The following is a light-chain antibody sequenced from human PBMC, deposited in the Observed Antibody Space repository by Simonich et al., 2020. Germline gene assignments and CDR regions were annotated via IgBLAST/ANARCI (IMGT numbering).Light chain of an antibody. CDR3: QQYNSYSLT. Sequence: DIQMTQSPSLLSASVGDSVTIPCRTGQGISNSLAWYQQKPGKAPKLLLYAASRLESGVPSRFSGSGSGTEYTLTISSLQPEDFATYYYQQYNSYSLTFGGGTKVEIK. V-gene: IGKV1-NL1*01. J-gene: IGKJ4*02. CDR1: QGISNS. CDR2: AAS.